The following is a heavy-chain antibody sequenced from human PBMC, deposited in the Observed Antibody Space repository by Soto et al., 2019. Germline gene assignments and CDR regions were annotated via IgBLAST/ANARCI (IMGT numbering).Heavy chain of an antibody. CDR1: GFTFSSYS. CDR3: ARDRGSSGSSPADAFDI. CDR2: ISSSSSYI. J-gene: IGHJ3*02. D-gene: IGHD1-26*01. V-gene: IGHV3-21*01. Sequence: PGGSLRLSCAASGFTFSSYSMNWVRQAPGKGLEWVSSISSSSSYIYYADSVKGRFTISRDNAKNSPYLQMNSLRAEDTAVYYCARDRGSSGSSPADAFDIWGQGTMVTVSS.